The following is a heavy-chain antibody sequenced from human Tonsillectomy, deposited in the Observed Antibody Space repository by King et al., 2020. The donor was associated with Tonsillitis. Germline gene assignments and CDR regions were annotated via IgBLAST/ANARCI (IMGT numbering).Heavy chain of an antibody. CDR3: AKGGDDILTGYYPDY. V-gene: IGHV3-23*03. D-gene: IGHD3-9*01. Sequence: VQLVESGGGLVQPGGSLRLSCAASGFTFSSYAMSWVRQAPGNGLEWVSVIYSGGSSTYSADSEKGRFTISRDNSKHTLYLQMNSLRAEDTAVYYCAKGGDDILTGYYPDYWGQGTLVTVSS. CDR1: GFTFSSYA. J-gene: IGHJ4*02. CDR2: IYSGGSST.